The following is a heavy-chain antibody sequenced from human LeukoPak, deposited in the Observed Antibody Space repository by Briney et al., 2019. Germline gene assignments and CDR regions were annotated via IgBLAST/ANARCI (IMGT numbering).Heavy chain of an antibody. CDR2: IIPILGIA. J-gene: IGHJ6*02. CDR3: GTPFLGYCSSTSCYNIGYYYYGMDV. V-gene: IGHV1-69*04. Sequence: ASVKVSCKACVGTFSSYAISWVRQAPGQGLEWMGRIIPILGIANYAQKFQGRVTITADKSTSTAYMALSSLRSEDTAVYSCGTPFLGYCSSTSCYNIGYYYYGMDVWGQGTTVTVSS. D-gene: IGHD2-2*02. CDR1: VGTFSSYA.